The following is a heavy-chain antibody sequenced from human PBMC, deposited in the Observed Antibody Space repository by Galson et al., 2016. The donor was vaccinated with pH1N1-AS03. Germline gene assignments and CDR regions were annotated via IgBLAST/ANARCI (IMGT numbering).Heavy chain of an antibody. J-gene: IGHJ3*02. V-gene: IGHV5-10-1*01. Sequence: QSGAEVKKPGESLRISCKGSGYPFTSYWINWVRQMPGKGLEWIGRIDPSDSYINYSPAFEGRVTISSDKSTTTAYLQWNDLKSADTAVYFCATGHYYSGLYRDAFDTWGQWTRVTVSS. CDR3: ATGHYYSGLYRDAFDT. CDR1: GYPFTSYW. D-gene: IGHD1-26*01. CDR2: IDPSDSYI.